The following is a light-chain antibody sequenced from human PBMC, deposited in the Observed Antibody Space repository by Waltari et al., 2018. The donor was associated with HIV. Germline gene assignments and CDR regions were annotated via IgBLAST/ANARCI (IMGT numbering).Light chain of an antibody. CDR3: QHYYSTPWR. Sequence: IVLTQSPDSLAVSLGERATINCRSSQSLLYTDNNKNYLTWYQQKPGQPPKLLIYWASTRASGVPDRFSGSGSGTEFSLTISSLQAEDVAVYDCQHYYSTPWRFGQGTKVEI. CDR2: WAS. CDR1: QSLLYTDNNKNY. V-gene: IGKV4-1*01. J-gene: IGKJ1*01.